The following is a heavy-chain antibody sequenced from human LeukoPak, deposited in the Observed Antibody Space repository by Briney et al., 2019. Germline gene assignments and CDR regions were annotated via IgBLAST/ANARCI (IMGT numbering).Heavy chain of an antibody. CDR1: GFTFSSYG. CDR2: IWYDGSNK. J-gene: IGHJ4*02. D-gene: IGHD3-22*01. V-gene: IGHV3-33*01. CDR3: ASGGDYYDSSGYYSKFDY. Sequence: GGSLRLSCAASGFTFSSYGMHWVRQAPGEGLEWVAVIWYDGSNKYYADSVKGRFTISRDNSKNTLYLQMNSLRAEDTAVYYCASGGDYYDSSGYYSKFDYWGQGTLVTVSS.